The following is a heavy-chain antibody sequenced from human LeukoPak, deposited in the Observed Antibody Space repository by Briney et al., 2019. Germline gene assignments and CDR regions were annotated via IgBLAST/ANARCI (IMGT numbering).Heavy chain of an antibody. CDR2: IYYSGST. CDR1: GGSISSSSYY. D-gene: IGHD1-14*01. V-gene: IGHV4-39*02. CDR3: ARDDGIGLDALDV. Sequence: PSETLSLTCTVSGGSISSSSYYWGWIRQPPGKGLEWIGSIYYSGSTYYNPSLKSRVTISVDTSKNQFSLKLSSVTAADTAVYYCARDDGIGLDALDVWGRGTLVTVSS. J-gene: IGHJ3*01.